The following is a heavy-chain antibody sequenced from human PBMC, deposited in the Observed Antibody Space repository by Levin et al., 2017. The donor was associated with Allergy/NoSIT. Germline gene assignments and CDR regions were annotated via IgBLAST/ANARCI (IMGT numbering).Heavy chain of an antibody. Sequence: SETLSLTCTVSGDSIGSRAFYWGWIRQPPGKGLEWVASIYYSGSTYYNPSLKSRVTVSVDTSKNQFSLKLTSVTAADTAIYYCARRVAPSSNWDFDYWGPGTLVTVSS. CDR3: ARRVAPSSNWDFDY. CDR2: IYYSGST. J-gene: IGHJ4*02. D-gene: IGHD2-2*01. V-gene: IGHV4-39*01. CDR1: GDSIGSRAFY.